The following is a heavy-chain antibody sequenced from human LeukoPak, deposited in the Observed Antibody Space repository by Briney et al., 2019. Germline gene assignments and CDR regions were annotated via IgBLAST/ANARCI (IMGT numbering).Heavy chain of an antibody. V-gene: IGHV4-4*07. J-gene: IGHJ6*02. CDR2: IYTSGST. CDR3: ARDGGYPYYYYYYGMDV. D-gene: IGHD3-22*01. CDR1: GGSFSSYY. Sequence: SETLSLTCAVYGGSFSSYYWSWIRQPAGKGLEWIGRIYTSGSTNYNPSLKSRVTMSVDTSKNQFSLKLSSVTAADTAVYYCARDGGYPYYYYYYGMDVWGQGTTVTVSS.